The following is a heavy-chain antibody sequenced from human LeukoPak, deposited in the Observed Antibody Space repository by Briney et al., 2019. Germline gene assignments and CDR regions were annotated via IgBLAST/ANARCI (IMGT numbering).Heavy chain of an antibody. CDR3: AKDCPGYCSGGSCFGDAFDI. Sequence: PGGSLRLSCAASGFTFSSYAMSWVRQAPGKGLEWVSAISGSGGSTYYADSVKGRFTISRDNSKNTLYLQMNSLRAEDTAVYYCAKDCPGYCSGGSCFGDAFDIWGQGTMVTVSS. CDR1: GFTFSSYA. V-gene: IGHV3-23*01. CDR2: ISGSGGST. J-gene: IGHJ3*02. D-gene: IGHD2-15*01.